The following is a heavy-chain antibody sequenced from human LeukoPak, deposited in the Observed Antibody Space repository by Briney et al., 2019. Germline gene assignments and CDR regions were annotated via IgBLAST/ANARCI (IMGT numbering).Heavy chain of an antibody. V-gene: IGHV4-34*01. J-gene: IGHJ4*02. CDR2: INHGGST. Sequence: SETLSLTCAVYGGFFSGYYWSWIRQPPGKGLEWIGEINHGGSTNHKSSLKSRVTISVDTSKNQFSLKLSSVTAADTAVYYCARGLDSSGYSYDYWGRGTLVTVSS. CDR3: ARGLDSSGYSYDY. CDR1: GGFFSGYY. D-gene: IGHD3-22*01.